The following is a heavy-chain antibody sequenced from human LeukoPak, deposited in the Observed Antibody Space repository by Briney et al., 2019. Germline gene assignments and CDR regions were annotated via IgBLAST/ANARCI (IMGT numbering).Heavy chain of an antibody. V-gene: IGHV3-23*01. CDR2: ISATGGST. CDR3: AKGDSNAITYNWFDP. J-gene: IGHJ5*02. CDR1: GFTVYSYA. D-gene: IGHD2-2*01. Sequence: GGSLRLSCAASGFTVYSYAMSWVRQAPGKGLEWVSAISATGGSTYYADSVKGRFTVSRDSSRDRLYLQMNSLRAEDTAVYYCAKGDSNAITYNWFDPWGQGTLVTVSS.